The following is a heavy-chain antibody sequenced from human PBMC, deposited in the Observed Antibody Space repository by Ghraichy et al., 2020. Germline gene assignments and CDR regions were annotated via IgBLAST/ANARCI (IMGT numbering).Heavy chain of an antibody. CDR2: IKQDGSEK. CDR3: ARGSGSFRRAFDI. V-gene: IGHV3-7*01. J-gene: IGHJ3*02. D-gene: IGHD1-26*01. CDR1: GFTFSSYW. Sequence: GGSLRLSCAASGFTFSSYWMSWVRQAPGKGLEWVANIKQDGSEKYFVNSVKGRFTISRDNAKNSLYLQMNSLRAEDTAVYFCARGSGSFRRAFDIWGQGTMVTVSS.